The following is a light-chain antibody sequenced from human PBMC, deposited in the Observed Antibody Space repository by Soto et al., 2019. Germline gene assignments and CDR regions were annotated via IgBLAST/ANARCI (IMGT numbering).Light chain of an antibody. V-gene: IGKV1-5*01. CDR3: QQYNSYS. Sequence: DIQMTQSPSTLPASVGDRVTITCRASQSISNCLAWYQQKPVTAPKLLIYHASSLESGVPSRFSGSGSGTECTLTISSLQADDFATYYGQQYNSYSFGQGTKVEIK. J-gene: IGKJ1*01. CDR2: HAS. CDR1: QSISNC.